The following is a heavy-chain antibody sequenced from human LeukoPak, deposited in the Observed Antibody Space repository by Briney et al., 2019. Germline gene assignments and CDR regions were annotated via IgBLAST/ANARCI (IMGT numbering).Heavy chain of an antibody. CDR3: ARSLTMIVGIDY. V-gene: IGHV1-8*03. CDR1: GYTFTSYY. D-gene: IGHD3-22*01. Sequence: GASVKVSCKASGYTFTSYYMHWVRQATGQGLEWMGWMNPNSGNTGYAQKFQGRVTITRNTSISTAYMELSSLRSEDTAVYYCARSLTMIVGIDYWGQGTLVTVSS. CDR2: MNPNSGNT. J-gene: IGHJ4*02.